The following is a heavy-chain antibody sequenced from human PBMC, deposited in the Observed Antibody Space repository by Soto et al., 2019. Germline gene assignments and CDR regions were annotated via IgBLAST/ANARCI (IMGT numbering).Heavy chain of an antibody. CDR3: ARGWGTTVVSLDAFDI. CDR2: ISSGSTYT. CDR1: GFTFSTYS. D-gene: IGHD4-17*01. Sequence: EVQLVEFGGGLVRPGGSLRLSCAASGFTFSTYSMNWVRQAPGKGLEWVSSISSGSTYTYYTDSLKGRFTISRDNVKNSLYLQLNSLRAEVTAVYYCARGWGTTVVSLDAFDIWGQGTMVTVSS. V-gene: IGHV3-21*01. J-gene: IGHJ3*02.